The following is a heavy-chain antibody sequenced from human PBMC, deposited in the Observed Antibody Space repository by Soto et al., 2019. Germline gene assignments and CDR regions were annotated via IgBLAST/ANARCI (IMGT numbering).Heavy chain of an antibody. D-gene: IGHD3-10*01. J-gene: IGHJ4*02. CDR2: IYHSGSA. Sequence: AXATLSLTCAVSGYSISSGYNWCWIRQSPGKGLEWIASIYHSGSAYYRPSLESRVTISVDTSKNQFSLNLVSVTAADTAVYYCAREWAEMIRGVPSRRPGYFDYWGQGALVTVSS. V-gene: IGHV4-38-2*02. CDR3: AREWAEMIRGVPSRRPGYFDY. CDR1: GYSISSGYN.